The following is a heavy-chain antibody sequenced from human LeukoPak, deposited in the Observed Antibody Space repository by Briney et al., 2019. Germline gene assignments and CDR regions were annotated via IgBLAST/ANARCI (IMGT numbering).Heavy chain of an antibody. V-gene: IGHV4-59*01. CDR3: ASQSSPRY. J-gene: IGHJ4*02. D-gene: IGHD2-15*01. Sequence: KPSETLSLTCTVSGGSISSYYWSWIRQPPGKGLEWIGYIYYSGSTNYNPSLKSRVTISAGKSKNQVSLKMKSVSAADTAVYYCASQSSPRYWGQGVLVTVSS. CDR1: GGSISSYY. CDR2: IYYSGST.